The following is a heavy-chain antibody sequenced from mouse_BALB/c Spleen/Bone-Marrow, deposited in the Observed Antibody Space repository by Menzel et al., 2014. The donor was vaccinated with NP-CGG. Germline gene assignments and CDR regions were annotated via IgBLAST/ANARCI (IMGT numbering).Heavy chain of an antibody. D-gene: IGHD4-1*01. CDR3: ARGVGRAFDY. J-gene: IGHJ2*01. Sequence: QVQLQQSGAELAKPGASVKMSCKASGCTFTSYWMHWVKQRPGQGLEWIGYINPSTGYTEYNQKFKDKATLTADKSSSTAYMQLSSLTSEDSAVYYCARGVGRAFDYWGQGTTLTVSS. V-gene: IGHV1-7*01. CDR2: INPSTGYT. CDR1: GCTFTSYW.